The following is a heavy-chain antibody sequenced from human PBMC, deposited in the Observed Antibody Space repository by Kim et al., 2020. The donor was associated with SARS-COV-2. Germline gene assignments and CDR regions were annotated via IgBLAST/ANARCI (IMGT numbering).Heavy chain of an antibody. CDR1: GGSISSGGYY. Sequence: SETLSLTCTVSGGSISSGGYYWSWIRQHPGKGLEWIGYIYYSGSTYYNPSLKSRVTISVDTSKNQFSLKLSSVTAADTAVYYCARGVAARHNWFDPWGQGTLVTVSS. V-gene: IGHV4-31*03. CDR3: ARGVAARHNWFDP. J-gene: IGHJ5*02. CDR2: IYYSGST. D-gene: IGHD6-6*01.